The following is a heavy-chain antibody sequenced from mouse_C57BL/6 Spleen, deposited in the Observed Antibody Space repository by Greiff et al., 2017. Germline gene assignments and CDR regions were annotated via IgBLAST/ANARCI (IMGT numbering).Heavy chain of an antibody. CDR2: IDPETGGT. D-gene: IGHD2-3*01. CDR1: GYTFTDYE. V-gene: IGHV1-15*01. J-gene: IGHJ2*01. Sequence: VKVVESGAELVRPGASVTLSCTASGYTFTDYEMHWVKQTPVHGLEWIGAIDPETGGTAYNQKFKGKAILTADKSSSPAYMELRSLTAEDSAVYYCTRGDGYYLYWGQGTTLTVSS. CDR3: TRGDGYYLY.